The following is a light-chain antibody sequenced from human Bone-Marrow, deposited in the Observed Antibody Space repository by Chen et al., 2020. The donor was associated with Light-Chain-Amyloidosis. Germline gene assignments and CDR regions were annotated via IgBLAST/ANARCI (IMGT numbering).Light chain of an antibody. Sequence: QSALTQPASVSGSPGQSITIACTGTSSDVGGDNHVSWYQQHPDKAPKLMIYEGTNRPSLVPDRFSGSKSDNTASLTIYGLQTEDEADYFCSSYTITNTLVFGSGTRVTVL. J-gene: IGLJ1*01. V-gene: IGLV2-14*01. CDR2: EGT. CDR1: SSDVGGDNH. CDR3: SSYTITNTLV.